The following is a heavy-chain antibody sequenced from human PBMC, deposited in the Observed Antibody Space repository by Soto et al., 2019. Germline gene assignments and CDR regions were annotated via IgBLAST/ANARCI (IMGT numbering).Heavy chain of an antibody. CDR3: ARGSITGTKGQYYFDY. D-gene: IGHD1-7*01. CDR2: ISYDGSNE. J-gene: IGHJ4*02. CDR1: GFTFSSYA. Sequence: QVQLEESGGGVVQPGRSLRLSCEASGFTFSSYAMHWVRQAPGMGLEWVTVISYDGSNEYYADSVKGRFTISRDNSERTLYLQMNSLRAEDTAVYYCARGSITGTKGQYYFDYWGQGTLVTVSS. V-gene: IGHV3-30-3*01.